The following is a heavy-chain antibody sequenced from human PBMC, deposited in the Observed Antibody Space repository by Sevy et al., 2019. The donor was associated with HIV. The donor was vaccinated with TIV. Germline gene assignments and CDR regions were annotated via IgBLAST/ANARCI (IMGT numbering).Heavy chain of an antibody. J-gene: IGHJ5*02. CDR2: IKSKTDGGSA. V-gene: IGHV3-15*01. D-gene: IGHD3-3*01. Sequence: GGSLRLSCTASGYTFNNAWMSWVRQAPGKGLEWLGRIKSKTDGGSAEYASPVKGRFTISRHDSKSTLYLQMNRLRTEDTGVYYCTGATVFGATWFDPWGQRALVTASS. CDR1: GYTFNNAW. CDR3: TGATVFGATWFDP.